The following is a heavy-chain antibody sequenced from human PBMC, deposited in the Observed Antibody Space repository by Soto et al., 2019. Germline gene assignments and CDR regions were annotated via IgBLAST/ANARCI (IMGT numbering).Heavy chain of an antibody. CDR3: ARDRYDYGSGNYYNRIDF. J-gene: IGHJ4*02. CDR1: GGIFSTYA. V-gene: IGHV1-69*01. CDR2: IIPLFGTP. D-gene: IGHD3-10*01. Sequence: QVQLVQSGAEVKKPGSSVKVSCKASGGIFSTYAISWLRQAPGQGLEWMGGIIPLFGTPNYAQRFQGRVTITADESTITAYMELSRMRSEDTAVYYCARDRYDYGSGNYYNRIDFWGQGTLVTVSS.